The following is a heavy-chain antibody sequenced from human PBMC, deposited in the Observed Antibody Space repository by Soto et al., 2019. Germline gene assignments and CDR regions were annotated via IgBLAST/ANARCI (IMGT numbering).Heavy chain of an antibody. V-gene: IGHV3-30*18. J-gene: IGHJ4*02. CDR3: AKGGPTVVVITDGFDY. D-gene: IGHD3-22*01. CDR1: GFTSSSYG. Sequence: SLRLSCAASGFTSSSYGMHWVRQAPGKGLEWVAVISYDGSNKYYADSVKGRFTISRDNSKNTLYLQMNSLRAEDTAVYYCAKGGPTVVVITDGFDYWGQGTLVTVSS. CDR2: ISYDGSNK.